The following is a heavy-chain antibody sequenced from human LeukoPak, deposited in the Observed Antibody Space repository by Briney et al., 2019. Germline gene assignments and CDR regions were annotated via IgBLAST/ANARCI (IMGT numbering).Heavy chain of an antibody. CDR2: INHSGST. V-gene: IGHV4-39*07. CDR1: GGSISSNDYY. CDR3: ARFRDIVVVVAAYQRHDAFDI. Sequence: PSETLSLTCTVSGGSISSNDYYWGWIRQPPGKGLEWIGEINHSGSTNYNPSLKSRVTISVDTSKNQFSLKLSSVTAADTAVYYCARFRDIVVVVAAYQRHDAFDIWGQGTMVTVSS. D-gene: IGHD2-15*01. J-gene: IGHJ3*02.